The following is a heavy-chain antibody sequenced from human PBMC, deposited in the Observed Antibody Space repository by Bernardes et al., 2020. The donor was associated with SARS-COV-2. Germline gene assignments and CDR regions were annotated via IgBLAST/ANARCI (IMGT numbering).Heavy chain of an antibody. CDR2: ISAYTDNT. CDR3: AGESGKYVLDWSAFDI. D-gene: IGHD3-9*01. Sequence: ASVKVSCKASGYTFTSYGISWVRQAPGQGLEWMGWISAYTDNTNYAQKFQGWVTMTRDPSISTAYRELSRLRCDDPAVYYCAGESGKYVLDWSAFDIWGQGTMVTVSS. V-gene: IGHV1-18*04. J-gene: IGHJ3*02. CDR1: GYTFTSYG.